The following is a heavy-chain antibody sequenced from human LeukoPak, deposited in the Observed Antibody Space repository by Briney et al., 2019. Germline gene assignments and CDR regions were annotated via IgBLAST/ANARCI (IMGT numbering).Heavy chain of an antibody. D-gene: IGHD5-18*01. J-gene: IGHJ4*02. Sequence: PGGSLRLSCAASGFTFTDNWMHWVRQAPGKGLVWVSRINTDGTSTKYAESVKGRITISRDNARNTVYLQMNSLRAEDTAVYYCARARYSYTGIIDYWGQGTLVTVS. CDR1: GFTFTDNW. CDR2: INTDGTST. CDR3: ARARYSYTGIIDY. V-gene: IGHV3-74*01.